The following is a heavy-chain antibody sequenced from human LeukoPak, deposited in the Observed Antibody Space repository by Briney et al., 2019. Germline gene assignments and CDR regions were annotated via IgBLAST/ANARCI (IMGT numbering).Heavy chain of an antibody. Sequence: GGSLRLSCAASGFTFSDYDMHWVRKATGKGLEWVSAIGTAGDTYYTGSVKGRFTVSRENAKNSLYLQMNSLRAGDTAVYYCARVAKERVGGVYYFDYWGQGTLVTVSS. CDR2: IGTAGDT. D-gene: IGHD1-1*01. CDR1: GFTFSDYD. J-gene: IGHJ4*02. CDR3: ARVAKERVGGVYYFDY. V-gene: IGHV3-13*01.